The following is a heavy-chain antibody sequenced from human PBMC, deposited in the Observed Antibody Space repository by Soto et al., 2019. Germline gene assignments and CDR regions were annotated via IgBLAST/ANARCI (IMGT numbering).Heavy chain of an antibody. CDR1: GDTFTAYY. Sequence: ASVKVSCKASGDTFTAYYMHWVRQAPGQGLEWMGCINLNNGGTDYAQKFQGRVTMTRDTSTSTAYMEMSNLSSEDKAVYYCTRADLDYYDSRGYYRGRGRWFAPWGQGTTVTVSS. CDR3: TRADLDYYDSRGYYRGRGRWFAP. CDR2: INLNNGGT. D-gene: IGHD3-22*01. V-gene: IGHV1-2*02. J-gene: IGHJ6*02.